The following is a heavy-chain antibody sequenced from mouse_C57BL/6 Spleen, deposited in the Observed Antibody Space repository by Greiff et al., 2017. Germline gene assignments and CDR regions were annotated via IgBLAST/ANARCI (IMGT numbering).Heavy chain of an antibody. CDR2: ISDGGSYT. J-gene: IGHJ4*01. CDR1: GFTFSSYA. V-gene: IGHV5-4*01. D-gene: IGHD1-1*01. Sequence: EVMLVESGGGLVKPGGSLKLSCAASGFTFSSYAMSWVRQTPEKRLEWVATISDGGSYTYYPDNVKGRFTISRDNAKNNLYLQMSHLKSEDTAMYYCARDLGGYYADYAMDYWGQGTSVTVSS. CDR3: ARDLGGYYADYAMDY.